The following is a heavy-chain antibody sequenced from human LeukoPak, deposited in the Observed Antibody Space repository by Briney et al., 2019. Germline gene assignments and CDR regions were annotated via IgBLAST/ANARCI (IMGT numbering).Heavy chain of an antibody. J-gene: IGHJ4*02. CDR1: GFTFSDYY. V-gene: IGHV3-11*04. D-gene: IGHD3-10*01. CDR2: ISGSGTDI. CDR3: TRDPRVLDY. Sequence: GGALRLSCEASGFTFSDYYMTWMRQAPGKGLEWVSYISGSGTDILYADSVKGRFTMSRDNAKNSLYLQMNSLRTEDTAVYYCTRDPRVLDYWGQGTLVTVSS.